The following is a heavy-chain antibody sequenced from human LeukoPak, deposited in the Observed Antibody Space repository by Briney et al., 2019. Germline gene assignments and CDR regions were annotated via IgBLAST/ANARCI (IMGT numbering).Heavy chain of an antibody. CDR2: ISAYNGNT. Sequence: GASVKVSCKASGYTFTSYGISWVRQAPGQGLEWMGWISAYNGNTNYAQKLQGRVTMTTDTSTSTAYMELRSLRSDDTAVYYCARGERRIAAAGTWSVPRPYYYYYYYMDVWGKGTTVTISS. CDR3: ARGERRIAAAGTWSVPRPYYYYYYYMDV. D-gene: IGHD6-13*01. CDR1: GYTFTSYG. J-gene: IGHJ6*03. V-gene: IGHV1-18*01.